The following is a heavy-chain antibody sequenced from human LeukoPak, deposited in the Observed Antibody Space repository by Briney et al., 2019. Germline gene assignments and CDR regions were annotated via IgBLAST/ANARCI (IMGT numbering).Heavy chain of an antibody. CDR3: AKDGVSYYYDSSGYYPY. CDR2: ISGSGGST. CDR1: GFTFSSYA. V-gene: IGHV3-23*01. J-gene: IGHJ4*02. D-gene: IGHD3-22*01. Sequence: GGSLRLSCAASGFTFSSYAMSWVRQAPGKGLEWVSAISGSGGSTYYADSVKGRFTISRDNSKNTLYLQMNGLRAEDTAVYYCAKDGVSYYYDSSGYYPYSGQGTLVTVSS.